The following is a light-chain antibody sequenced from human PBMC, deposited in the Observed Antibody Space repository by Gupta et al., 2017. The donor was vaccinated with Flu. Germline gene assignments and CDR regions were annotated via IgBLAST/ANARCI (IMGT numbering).Light chain of an antibody. CDR1: RNINIY. V-gene: IGKV1-39*01. Sequence: SSRSASVGDRVTLSGRASRNINIYLKWYQQKAGKPPKLLVYGASSGESGVPARFIARGSGTDFTLTINSQHTEDFATYYCKESVLALPWKLDKGTKV. CDR3: KESVLALPWK. J-gene: IGKJ1*01. CDR2: GAS.